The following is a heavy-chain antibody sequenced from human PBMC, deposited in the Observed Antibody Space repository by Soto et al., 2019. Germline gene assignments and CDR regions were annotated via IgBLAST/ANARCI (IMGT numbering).Heavy chain of an antibody. Sequence: PSETLSLTCAVYGGSSSGHYWSWIRPPPMKRLEWIGGINHSESTNYTPSLKRRGTISVNTSKNQLARKLSSVTAADTAANYGARAIIVVVPAATAYKWFDHWGQGTLVTVSS. D-gene: IGHD2-2*01. CDR1: GGSSSGHY. J-gene: IGHJ5*02. V-gene: IGHV4-34*01. CDR2: INHSEST. CDR3: ARAIIVVVPAATAYKWFDH.